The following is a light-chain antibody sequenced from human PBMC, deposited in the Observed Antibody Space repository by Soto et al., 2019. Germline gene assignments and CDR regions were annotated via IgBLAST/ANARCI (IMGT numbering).Light chain of an antibody. J-gene: IGKJ4*01. V-gene: IGKV3-11*01. CDR1: DSINNR. CDR2: DVS. CDR3: QQRDYWLT. Sequence: VLTQSPATLSLSPGERGTLSCRASDSINNRLAWYQQKPGQAPRLLIYDVSNRATGTPARLSGSGSGTNFTLTIRSLEPEDSAVYYCQQRDYWLTFGGGTKLEI.